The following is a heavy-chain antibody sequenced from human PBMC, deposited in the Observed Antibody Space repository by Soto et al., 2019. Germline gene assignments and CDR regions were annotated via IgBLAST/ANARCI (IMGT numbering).Heavy chain of an antibody. CDR3: TRSPSYCSGGICYRFDN. CDR1: GFTFSNYS. J-gene: IGHJ4*02. Sequence: PGGSLRLSCAASGFTFSNYSMNWVRQAPGKGLEWVSAISRSTNHIYYANSAKGRFTISRDNTKNSLYLQMDSLRAEDTAVYYCTRSPSYCSGGICYRFDNWGQGT. D-gene: IGHD2-15*01. CDR2: ISRSTNHI. V-gene: IGHV3-21*01.